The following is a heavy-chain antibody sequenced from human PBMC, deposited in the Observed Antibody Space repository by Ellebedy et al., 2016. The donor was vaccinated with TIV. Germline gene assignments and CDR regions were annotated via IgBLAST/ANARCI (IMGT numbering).Heavy chain of an antibody. D-gene: IGHD2/OR15-2a*01. CDR1: GGSINSDNY. CDR2: VYHSGHT. V-gene: IGHV4-4*02. J-gene: IGHJ5*02. Sequence: SQTLSLTCGVPGGSINSDNYWSWVRQSPGRGLEWIGEVYHSGHTNYNPSLRSRVSISVDKSKSQFSLRLRSTTAADTAVYYCARDWTPGGGYFASWFDPWGQGTPVTVSS. CDR3: ARDWTPGGGYFASWFDP.